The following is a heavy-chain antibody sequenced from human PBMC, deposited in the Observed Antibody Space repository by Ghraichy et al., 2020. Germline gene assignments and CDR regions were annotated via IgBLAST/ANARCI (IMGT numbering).Heavy chain of an antibody. J-gene: IGHJ4*02. Sequence: GGSLRLSCAASGFTFSSYAMSWVRQAPGKGLEWVSAISGSGGSTYYADSMKGRFTISRDNSKNTLYLQMNSLRAEDTAVYYCAKGRRGGSYYFDYWGQGTLVTVSS. V-gene: IGHV3-23*01. CDR1: GFTFSSYA. CDR2: ISGSGGST. CDR3: AKGRRGGSYYFDY. D-gene: IGHD1-26*01.